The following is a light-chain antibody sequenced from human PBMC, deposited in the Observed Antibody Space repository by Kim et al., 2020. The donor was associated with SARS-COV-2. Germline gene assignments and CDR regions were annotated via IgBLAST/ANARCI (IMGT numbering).Light chain of an antibody. Sequence: GKSISISCTGTSSDIGTYDYVSWYQQHPGKAPKLIVFGVNERPSGASNRFSGSKSGNTASLTISGLQAGDEADYYCISYTTTTTWVFGGGTQLTVL. J-gene: IGLJ3*02. CDR3: ISYTTTTTWV. V-gene: IGLV2-14*03. CDR1: SSDIGTYDY. CDR2: GVN.